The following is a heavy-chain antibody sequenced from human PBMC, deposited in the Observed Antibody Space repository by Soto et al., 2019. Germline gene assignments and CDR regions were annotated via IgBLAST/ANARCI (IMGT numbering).Heavy chain of an antibody. CDR1: GGSFNDFY. D-gene: IGHD2-15*01. Sequence: QMHIQQWGAGLLKPSETLSLTCAVSGGSFNDFYWNWVRQPPGEGLAWIGEVNHAGGTDYNPSLKRRVTISEDRSKNQLSLRLKSVTVADTATYYCARRGRYGGRSYTGWGQGTLVTVSS. J-gene: IGHJ4*02. CDR2: VNHAGGT. V-gene: IGHV4-34*01. CDR3: ARRGRYGGRSYTG.